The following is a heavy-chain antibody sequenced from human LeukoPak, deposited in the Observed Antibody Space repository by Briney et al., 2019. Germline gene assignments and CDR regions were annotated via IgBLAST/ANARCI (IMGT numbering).Heavy chain of an antibody. Sequence: GASVKVSCKASGYTFTYYYLHWVRQAPGQGLEWMGWINPNSGGTNYAQKFQGRVTMTRDTSISTAYMELSRLRSDDTAVYYCAIGSQGGGSSGYYSFDSWGQGTLVTVSP. J-gene: IGHJ4*02. D-gene: IGHD3-22*01. CDR3: AIGSQGGGSSGYYSFDS. V-gene: IGHV1-2*02. CDR1: GYTFTYYY. CDR2: INPNSGGT.